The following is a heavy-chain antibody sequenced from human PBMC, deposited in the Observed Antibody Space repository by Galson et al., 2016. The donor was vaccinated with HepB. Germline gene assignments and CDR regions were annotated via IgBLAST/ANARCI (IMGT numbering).Heavy chain of an antibody. Sequence: CAISGDSVSSNSVAWNWIRQXPSRXXEWLXXTYXNYATSVKSRITINSDTSKNQFSLHLNSVTPDGTAVYYCARGIWNSFVVWGQGTVVTDSS. CDR1: GDSVSSNSVA. V-gene: IGHV6-1*01. CDR3: ARGIWNSFVV. CDR2: TYX. D-gene: IGHD2-15*01. J-gene: IGHJ3*01.